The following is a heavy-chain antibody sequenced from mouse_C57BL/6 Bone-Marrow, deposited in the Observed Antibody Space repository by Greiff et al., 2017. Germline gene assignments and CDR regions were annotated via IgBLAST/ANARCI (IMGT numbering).Heavy chain of an antibody. V-gene: IGHV1-64*01. Sequence: QVQLLQPGAELVKPGASVKLSCKASGYTFTSYWMHWVKQRPGQGLEWLGMIHPNSGSTNYNETFKSKATLTVDKSSSTAYMQLSSLTSEDSAVYYCAREKVPYYSNPFADWGQGTLVTVSA. D-gene: IGHD2-5*01. J-gene: IGHJ3*01. CDR3: AREKVPYYSNPFAD. CDR2: IHPNSGST. CDR1: GYTFTSYW.